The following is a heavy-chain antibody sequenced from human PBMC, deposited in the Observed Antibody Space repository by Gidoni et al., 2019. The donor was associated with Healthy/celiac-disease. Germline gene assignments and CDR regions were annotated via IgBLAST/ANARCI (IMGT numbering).Heavy chain of an antibody. D-gene: IGHD3-22*01. J-gene: IGHJ4*02. CDR1: GFTFSGSA. CDR3: TRRLLYYYDSSGYTD. Sequence: EVQLVESGGGLVQPGGSLKLHCAASGFTFSGSALHWVRQASGKGLEWVGRIRSKANSYATAYAASVKGSFTISRDDSKNTAYLQMNSLKTEDTAVYYCTRRLLYYYDSSGYTDWGQGTLVTVSS. V-gene: IGHV3-73*01. CDR2: IRSKANSYAT.